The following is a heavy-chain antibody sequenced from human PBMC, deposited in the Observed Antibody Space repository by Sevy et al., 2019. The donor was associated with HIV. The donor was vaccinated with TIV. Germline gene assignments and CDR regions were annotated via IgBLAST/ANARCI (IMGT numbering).Heavy chain of an antibody. D-gene: IGHD3-10*01. Sequence: SQTLSLTCAISGDSVSTYSAAWNWIRHSPSRGLEWLGRTYYKSKWYNDYALSVKSRISINPDTPKNQISLQLNSVTPEDTAVYYCARESRWFFFHFDYWGQGTLVTVSS. CDR3: ARESRWFFFHFDY. V-gene: IGHV6-1*01. CDR2: TYYKSKWYN. CDR1: GDSVSTYSAA. J-gene: IGHJ4*02.